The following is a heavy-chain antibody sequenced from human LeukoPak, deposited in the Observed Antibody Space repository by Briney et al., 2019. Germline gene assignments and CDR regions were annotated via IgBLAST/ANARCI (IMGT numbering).Heavy chain of an antibody. CDR3: AREDFYVSGSYSR. CDR2: ISSSSSTI. CDR1: GFTLSSYS. J-gene: IGHJ4*02. V-gene: IGHV3-48*02. D-gene: IGHD3-10*01. Sequence: GGSLRLSCAASGFTLSSYSMNWVRQAPGKGLEWVSYISSSSSTIHYADSVKGRFTISRDNAKNSLYLQMTSLRDEDTAMYYCAREDFYVSGSYSRWGQGTLVTVSS.